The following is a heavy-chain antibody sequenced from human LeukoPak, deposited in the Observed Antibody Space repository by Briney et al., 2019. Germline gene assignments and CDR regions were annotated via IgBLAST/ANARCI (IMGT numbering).Heavy chain of an antibody. J-gene: IGHJ6*02. Sequence: GGSLRLSCAASGFTFSNFSMHWVRQAPGKGLEWVAVISYDGDNEYYADSVKGQFTISRDNSKDRLYLQMNSLRPEDTAMYYCARVRGGRSWYYYGMDVWGRGTTVTVSS. V-gene: IGHV3-30-3*01. CDR1: GFTFSNFS. D-gene: IGHD3-16*01. CDR2: ISYDGDNE. CDR3: ARVRGGRSWYYYGMDV.